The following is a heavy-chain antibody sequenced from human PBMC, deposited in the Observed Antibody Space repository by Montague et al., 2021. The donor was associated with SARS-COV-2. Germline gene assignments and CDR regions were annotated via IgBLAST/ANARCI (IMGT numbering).Heavy chain of an antibody. CDR1: GDSISNSNW. CDR3: VRGGTMTVVVFDY. V-gene: IGHV4-4*02. D-gene: IGHD3-22*01. J-gene: IGHJ4*02. Sequence: SETLSLTCTVSGDSISNSNWWTWVRQSPGRGLEWIGEIFRSRDSNYNPSLKSRVTMSVDMSRNQFSLSLSNVTAADKAIYYCVRGGTMTVVVFDYWGQGTLVTVSS. CDR2: IFRSRDS.